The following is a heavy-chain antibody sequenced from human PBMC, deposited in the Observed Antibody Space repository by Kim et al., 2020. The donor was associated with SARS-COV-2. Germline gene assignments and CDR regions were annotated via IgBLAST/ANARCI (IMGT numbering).Heavy chain of an antibody. V-gene: IGHV3-23*01. Sequence: GGSLRLSCAASGFTFSSYAMSWVRQAPGKGLECVSAISGSGGSTYYADSVKGRFTISRDNSKNTLYLQMNSLRAEDTAVYYCAKDLGRGEWVRNYYYGMDVWGEGTTVTVAS. CDR3: AKDLGRGEWVRNYYYGMDV. J-gene: IGHJ6*02. D-gene: IGHD1-1*01. CDR2: ISGSGGST. CDR1: GFTFSSYA.